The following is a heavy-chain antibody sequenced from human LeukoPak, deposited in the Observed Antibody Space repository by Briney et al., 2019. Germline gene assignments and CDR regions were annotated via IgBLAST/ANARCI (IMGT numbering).Heavy chain of an antibody. CDR1: GGSISSSNW. V-gene: IGHV4-4*02. CDR3: ASPPFSPSGYGAFDI. CDR2: SYHSGSI. J-gene: IGHJ3*02. D-gene: IGHD2-15*01. Sequence: PSGTLSLTCAVSGGSISSSNWWSWVRQPPGKGLEWIGESYHSGSINYNPSLKSRVTISVDTSKNQFSLKLSSVTAADTAVYYCASPPFSPSGYGAFDIWGQGIMVTVSS.